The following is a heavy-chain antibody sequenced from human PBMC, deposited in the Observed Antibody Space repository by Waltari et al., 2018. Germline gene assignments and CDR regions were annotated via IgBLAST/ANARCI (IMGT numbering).Heavy chain of an antibody. D-gene: IGHD2-15*01. V-gene: IGHV4-4*02. CDR3: ARDRGRGLYLDT. Sequence: QLQLQQSGPGLVKPSEALFLTCAVSGDSVTNNFLWNWVRETPGKGLEWIEQIHGRGTTHYNPSLESRVTVSLDTSNNQFSLKLSSATAADTAIYYCARDRGRGLYLDTWGQGTLVTVSP. CDR2: IHGRGTT. J-gene: IGHJ4*02. CDR1: GDSVTNNFL.